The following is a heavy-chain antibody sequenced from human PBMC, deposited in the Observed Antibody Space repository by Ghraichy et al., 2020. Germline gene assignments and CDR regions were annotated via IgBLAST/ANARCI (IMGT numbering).Heavy chain of an antibody. CDR1: GFTVSSNY. CDR2: IYSRGST. V-gene: IGHV3-53*01. CDR3: ASVLWGSLGFDN. J-gene: IGHJ4*02. D-gene: IGHD2-8*01. Sequence: GGSLRLSCAASGFTVSSNYMSWVRQAPGKGLEWVSVIYSRGSTYYTDSVKGRFTISRDNSKNTLYLQMDSLRAEDTAVYYCASVLWGSLGFDNWGQGTLVTVSS.